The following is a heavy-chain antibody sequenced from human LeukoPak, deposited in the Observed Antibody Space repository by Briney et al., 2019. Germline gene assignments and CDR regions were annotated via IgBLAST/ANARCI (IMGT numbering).Heavy chain of an antibody. V-gene: IGHV3-73*01. J-gene: IGHJ4*02. CDR1: GFIFNINW. Sequence: GGSLRLSCEASGFIFNINWMHWVRQAPGQGLEWVGRIRSKANSYATAYAASVKGRFTISRDDSKNTAYLQMNSLKTEDTAVYYCTRHRDYYDSSGYFSWGQGTLVTVSS. CDR3: TRHRDYYDSSGYFS. D-gene: IGHD3-22*01. CDR2: IRSKANSYAT.